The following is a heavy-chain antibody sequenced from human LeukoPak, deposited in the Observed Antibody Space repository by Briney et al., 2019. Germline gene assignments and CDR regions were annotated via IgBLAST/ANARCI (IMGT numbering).Heavy chain of an antibody. CDR3: AKANTGGGSNNLGYFHH. J-gene: IGHJ1*01. CDR1: GFTFSTYG. D-gene: IGHD3-16*01. Sequence: GGSLRPSCAASGFTFSTYGMHWVRQAPGKGLEWVAFMRNDGSNKYYADSVRGRFTISRDNSKNTLYLQMNSLRAEDTAVYYCAKANTGGGSNNLGYFHHWGQGTLVTVSS. V-gene: IGHV3-30*02. CDR2: MRNDGSNK.